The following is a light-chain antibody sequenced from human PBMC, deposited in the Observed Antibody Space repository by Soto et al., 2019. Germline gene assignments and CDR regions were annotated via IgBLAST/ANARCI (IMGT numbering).Light chain of an antibody. V-gene: IGKV1-5*01. CDR3: QQYHRSSIT. CDR2: DAS. J-gene: IGKJ5*01. Sequence: DIQMTQSPSTLSASVGDRVTITCRASQSLNNDLAWYQQKPGKAPNLLIYDASTLERGVPSRFSGTGSGTEFNLAINSLQPDDFATYYCQQYHRSSITFGQGTRLEIK. CDR1: QSLNND.